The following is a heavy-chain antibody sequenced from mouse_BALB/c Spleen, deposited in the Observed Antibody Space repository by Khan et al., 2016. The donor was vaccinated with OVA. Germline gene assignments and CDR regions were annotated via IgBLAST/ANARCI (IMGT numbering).Heavy chain of an antibody. CDR2: INPHIGET. J-gene: IGHJ2*01. D-gene: IGHD1-1*01. Sequence: EVQLQQSGPELVRPGASVKISCKASGYSFTGYFMNWVMQSHGKSLEWIGRINPHIGETFYNQRFKDKATLTVDESSSTAHMELRRLASEDSAVXYCTRIYRSDFDYWGQGTTLTVSS. CDR1: GYSFTGYF. CDR3: TRIYRSDFDY. V-gene: IGHV1-20*02.